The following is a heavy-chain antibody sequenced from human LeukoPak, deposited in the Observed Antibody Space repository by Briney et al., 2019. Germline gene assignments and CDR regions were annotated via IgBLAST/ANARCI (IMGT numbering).Heavy chain of an antibody. D-gene: IGHD6-19*01. CDR1: GFTFSSYE. CDR3: ARESRSSGWDYFDY. CDR2: ISSSGSTI. J-gene: IGHJ4*02. V-gene: IGHV3-48*03. Sequence: PGGSLRLSCAASGFTFSSYEMNWVRRAPGKGLEWVSYISSSGSTIYYADSVKGRFTISRDNAKDSLYLQMNSLRAEDTAVYYCARESRSSGWDYFDYWGQGTPVTVSS.